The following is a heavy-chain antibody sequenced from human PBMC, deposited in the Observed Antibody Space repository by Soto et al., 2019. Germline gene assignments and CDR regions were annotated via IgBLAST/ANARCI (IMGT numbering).Heavy chain of an antibody. D-gene: IGHD3-3*01. CDR2: ISAYNGNT. J-gene: IGHJ3*02. CDR3: AANYYDFWSGYHNDAFDI. V-gene: IGHV1-18*01. CDR1: GYTFTSYG. Sequence: QVQLVQSGAEVKKPGASVKVSCKASGYTFTSYGISWVRQAPGQGLEWMGWISAYNGNTNYAQKLQGRVTMTTDTATSTDYMELRSLRSDDTAVYYCAANYYDFWSGYHNDAFDIWGQGTMVTVSS.